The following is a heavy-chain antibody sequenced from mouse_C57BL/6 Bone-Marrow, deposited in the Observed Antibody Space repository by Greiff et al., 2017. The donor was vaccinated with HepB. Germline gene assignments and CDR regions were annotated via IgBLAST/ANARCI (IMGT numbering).Heavy chain of an antibody. V-gene: IGHV5-16*01. CDR2: INYDGSST. CDR3: ARDLDYFDY. CDR1: GFTFSDYY. Sequence: EVKLEESEGGLVQPGSSMKLSCTASGFTFSDYYMAWVRQVPEKGLEWVANINYDGSSTYYLDSLKSRFIISRDNAKNILCLQMSSLKSEDTATYYCARDLDYFDYWGQGTTLTVSS. J-gene: IGHJ2*01.